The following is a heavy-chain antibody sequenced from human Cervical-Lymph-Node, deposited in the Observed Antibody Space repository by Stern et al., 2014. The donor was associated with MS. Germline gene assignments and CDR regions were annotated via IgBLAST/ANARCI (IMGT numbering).Heavy chain of an antibody. CDR2: VYYSGSP. V-gene: IGHV4-59*08. CDR1: GDSLSSNH. Sequence: VQLVESGPGLVKPSETLSLTCTVSGDSLSSNHWSWIRQFPGQGLEWIGYVYYSGSPNYTPPLKSRVNISVDMSTNQFPLKLSPVTAADTAVYYCARRVRGMDYWGQGTLVTVSS. D-gene: IGHD3-10*01. J-gene: IGHJ4*02. CDR3: ARRVRGMDY.